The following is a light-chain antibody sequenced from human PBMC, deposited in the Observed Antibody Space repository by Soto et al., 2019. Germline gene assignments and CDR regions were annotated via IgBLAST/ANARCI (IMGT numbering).Light chain of an antibody. J-gene: IGKJ2*01. CDR1: QSVSSSY. CDR2: GAS. V-gene: IGKV3-20*01. Sequence: EIVLTQSPGTLSLSPGERVTLSCRASQSVSSSYLAWYQQKPGQAPRLLIYGASSRATGIPDRFSGSGSGTDLTLTISRLEPEDFAVYYCQQYGSSPPDTFGQGTKLEIK. CDR3: QQYGSSPPDT.